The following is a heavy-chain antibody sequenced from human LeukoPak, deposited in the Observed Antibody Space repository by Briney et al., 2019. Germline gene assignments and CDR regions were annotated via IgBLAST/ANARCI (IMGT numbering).Heavy chain of an antibody. Sequence: ASVKVSCKASGYTFTGYYMHWVRQAPGQGLEWMGWINPNSGGTNYAQKFQGGVTMTRDTSISTAYMELSRLRSDDTAVYYCARDAGGSYSIDYWGQGTLVTVSS. V-gene: IGHV1-2*02. D-gene: IGHD1-26*01. CDR1: GYTFTGYY. CDR2: INPNSGGT. J-gene: IGHJ4*02. CDR3: ARDAGGSYSIDY.